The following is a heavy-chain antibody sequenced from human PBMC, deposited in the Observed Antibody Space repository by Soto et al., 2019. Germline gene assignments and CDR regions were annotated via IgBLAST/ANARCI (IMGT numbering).Heavy chain of an antibody. Sequence: ASVKVSCKASGYTFTGYYMHWVRQAPGQGLEWMGWINPNSGGTNYAQKFQGWVTMTRDTSISTAYMELSRLRSDDTAVYYCARDGAQLLSPFRWFDPWGQGTLVTVS. D-gene: IGHD2-2*01. V-gene: IGHV1-2*04. J-gene: IGHJ5*02. CDR1: GYTFTGYY. CDR2: INPNSGGT. CDR3: ARDGAQLLSPFRWFDP.